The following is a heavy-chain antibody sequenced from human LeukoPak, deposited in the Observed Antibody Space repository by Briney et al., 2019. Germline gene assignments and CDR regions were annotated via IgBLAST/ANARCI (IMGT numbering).Heavy chain of an antibody. J-gene: IGHJ6*02. CDR3: ARDRPYYDFWSGYGMDV. V-gene: IGHV3-7*01. CDR1: GFTFSSYW. D-gene: IGHD3-3*01. CDR2: IKQDGSEK. Sequence: GGSLRLSCAASGFTFSSYWMSWVRQAPGKGLEWEANIKQDGSEKYYVDSVKGRFTISRDNAKNSLYLQMNSLRAEDTAVYYCARDRPYYDFWSGYGMDVWGQGTTVTVSS.